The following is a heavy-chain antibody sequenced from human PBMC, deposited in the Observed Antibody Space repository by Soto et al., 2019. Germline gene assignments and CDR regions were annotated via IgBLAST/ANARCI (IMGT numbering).Heavy chain of an antibody. J-gene: IGHJ4*02. CDR1: GFTFSGFD. Sequence: GGSLRLSCEASGFTFSGFDMHWVRQPTGKGLEWVSSIGTAGDTYYAVSVKGRFTISRDNAKNSLSLQMNSLRAGDMAVYFCAKSQEIGTHFFDSWGQGTQFPVYS. D-gene: IGHD6-13*01. V-gene: IGHV3-13*01. CDR3: AKSQEIGTHFFDS. CDR2: IGTAGDT.